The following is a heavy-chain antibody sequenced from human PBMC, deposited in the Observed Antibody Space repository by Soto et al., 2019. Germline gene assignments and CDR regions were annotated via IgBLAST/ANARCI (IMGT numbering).Heavy chain of an antibody. D-gene: IGHD2-2*01. CDR3: AKVLPTLRSSTSGYMDV. Sequence: GGSLRLSCAASGFTFSSYAMSWVRQAPGKGLEWVSAISGSGGSTYYADSVKGRFTISRDNSKNTLYLQMNSLRAEDTAVYYCAKVLPTLRSSTSGYMDVWGKGTTVTVSS. J-gene: IGHJ6*03. V-gene: IGHV3-23*01. CDR1: GFTFSSYA. CDR2: ISGSGGST.